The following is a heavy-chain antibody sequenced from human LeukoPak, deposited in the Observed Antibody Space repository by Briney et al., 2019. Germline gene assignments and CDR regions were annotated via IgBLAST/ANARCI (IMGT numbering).Heavy chain of an antibody. J-gene: IGHJ4*02. CDR3: AREGSYFDY. CDR1: GDRVSSNSAA. Sequence: NHSQTLSLTCAISGDRVSSNSAAWNWIRQSPSRGLEWLGRTYYRSDWYSDYAVSVKSRVSITPDTAKNQFSLQPNSVTPEDTAIYYCAREGSYFDYWGQGTLVTVSS. V-gene: IGHV6-1*01. CDR2: TYYRSDWYS.